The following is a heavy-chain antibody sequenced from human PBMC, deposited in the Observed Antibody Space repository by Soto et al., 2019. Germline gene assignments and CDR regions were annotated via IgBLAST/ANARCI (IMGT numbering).Heavy chain of an antibody. Sequence: GGSVEVSCKGSGDTLTSQGISWVGQAPGQRLEWMGWISAYNGNTNYEQKLQGRVTMTTDTSTSTAYMEVRSLRSEDTAVYYCARDRETINEWELAVEFDSCGQGTLVTVSS. J-gene: IGHJ4*02. CDR3: ARDRETINEWELAVEFDS. CDR1: GDTLTSQG. CDR2: ISAYNGNT. D-gene: IGHD1-26*01. V-gene: IGHV1-18*01.